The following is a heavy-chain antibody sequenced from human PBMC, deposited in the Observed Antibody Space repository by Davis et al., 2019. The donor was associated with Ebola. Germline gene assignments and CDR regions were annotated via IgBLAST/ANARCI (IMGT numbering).Heavy chain of an antibody. CDR2: INPSAGGT. CDR1: GSTFSNLY. D-gene: IGHD3-3*01. Sequence: ASVKVSCKASGSTFSNLYMHWVRQAPGQGLEWMGAINPSAGGTNYAPRFQGRVTMTRDTSARTVYMELTRLRSDDTAVYYCARDMTLAPDFWSGFYIFDYWGQGSLVTVSS. CDR3: ARDMTLAPDFWSGFYIFDY. V-gene: IGHV1-46*01. J-gene: IGHJ4*02.